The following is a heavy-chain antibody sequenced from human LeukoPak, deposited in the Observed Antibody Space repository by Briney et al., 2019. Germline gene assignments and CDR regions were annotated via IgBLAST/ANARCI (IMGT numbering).Heavy chain of an antibody. V-gene: IGHV3-23*01. CDR3: VKETIAPASQGFDY. CDR1: GFTFSKAW. J-gene: IGHJ4*02. CDR2: ISNSGGTT. D-gene: IGHD6-13*01. Sequence: GGSLRLSCAASGFTFSKAWMSWVRQAPGKGLEWVSAISNSGGTTHYADSVKGRFTISRDNSKSTLYLQMSSLRAEDTAVYYCVKETIAPASQGFDYWGQGTLVTVSS.